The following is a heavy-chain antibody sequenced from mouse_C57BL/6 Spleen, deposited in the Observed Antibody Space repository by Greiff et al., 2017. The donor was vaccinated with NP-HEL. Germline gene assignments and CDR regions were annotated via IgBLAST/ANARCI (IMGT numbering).Heavy chain of an antibody. CDR3: TIITTVVATRAY. V-gene: IGHV14-1*01. J-gene: IGHJ3*01. CDR1: GFNIKDYY. CDR2: IDPEDGDT. D-gene: IGHD1-1*01. Sequence: VQLQQSGAELVRPGASVKLSCTASGFNIKDYYMHWVKQRPEQGLEWIGRIDPEDGDTEYAPKFQGKATMTADTSSNTAYLQLSSLTSEDTAVYYCTIITTVVATRAYWGQGTLVTVSA.